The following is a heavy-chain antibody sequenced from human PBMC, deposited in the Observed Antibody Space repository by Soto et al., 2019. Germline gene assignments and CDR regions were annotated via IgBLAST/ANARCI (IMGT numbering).Heavy chain of an antibody. CDR2: LHSGGDT. J-gene: IGHJ6*02. CDR3: ARDGSYYCATRMDV. D-gene: IGHD3-10*01. CDR1: GIPVSSNY. Sequence: EVQLVESGGGLVQPGGSLRLSCAASGIPVSSNYMTWVRQAPGKGLEWVSILHSGGDTYYANSVKDRFTISRHDSTNTMFLQMNSLTPEDTAVYYCARDGSYYCATRMDVWGQGTTVTVSS. V-gene: IGHV3-53*04.